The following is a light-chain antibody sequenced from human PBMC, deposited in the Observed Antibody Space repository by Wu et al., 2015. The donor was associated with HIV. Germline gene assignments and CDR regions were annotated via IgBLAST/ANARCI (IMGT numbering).Light chain of an antibody. CDR3: QQYSSWPPRRT. Sequence: EKVMTQSPVTLSVSLGESATLSCRASQGVSTNLAWYQQKLGQAPRLLIFDVSTRATGIPARFSGSGSGTEFTLTISSMQSEDFAVYYCQQYSSWPPRRTFGQGTKVEIK. J-gene: IGKJ1*01. CDR2: DVS. V-gene: IGKV3-15*01. CDR1: QGVSTN.